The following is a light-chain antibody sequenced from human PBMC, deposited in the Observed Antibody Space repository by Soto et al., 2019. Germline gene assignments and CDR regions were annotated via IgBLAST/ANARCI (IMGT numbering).Light chain of an antibody. CDR2: GAS. CDR3: RQYNNWPFT. J-gene: IGKJ3*01. Sequence: EIVMTQSPATLSVSPGERDTLSCRASQSVSSNLAWYQQKPGQAPRLLIYGASTRATGIPARFSGSGSGTEFTLTISSLQSEDFAVYYCRQYNNWPFTFGPGTKVDIK. CDR1: QSVSSN. V-gene: IGKV3-15*01.